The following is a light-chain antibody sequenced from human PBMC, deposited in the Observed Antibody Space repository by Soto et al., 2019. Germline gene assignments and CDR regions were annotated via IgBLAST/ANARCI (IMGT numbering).Light chain of an antibody. V-gene: IGLV3-21*04. CDR2: YDS. Sequence: SYELTQPPSVSVAPGKTARITCGGNNIGSKSVHWYQQKPGQAPVLVIYYDSDRPSGIPERFSGFNSGKTATLTISRVEAGDEADYYWQVWDCNRDRDVVFGGGTKLTVL. J-gene: IGLJ2*01. CDR3: QVWDCNRDRDVV. CDR1: NIGSKS.